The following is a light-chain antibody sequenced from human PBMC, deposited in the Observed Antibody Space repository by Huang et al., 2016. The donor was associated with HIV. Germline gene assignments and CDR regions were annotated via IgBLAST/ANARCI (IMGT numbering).Light chain of an antibody. J-gene: IGKJ2*01. V-gene: IGKV3-15*01. CDR2: GAS. CDR3: QQYNNWPLYT. CDR1: QSVRSH. Sequence: EIVMTQSPATPSVSPGERAPLSCRGSQSVRSHLAWYQQKPGQAPRLLIYGASTRDTGIPAGVCGGGSGTEFTLTISSLQSEDVAVYYCQQYNNWPLYTFGQGTKLEIK.